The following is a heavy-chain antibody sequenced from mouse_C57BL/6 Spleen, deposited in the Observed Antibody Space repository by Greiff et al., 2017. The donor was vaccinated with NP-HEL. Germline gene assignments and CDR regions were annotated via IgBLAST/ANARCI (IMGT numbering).Heavy chain of an antibody. CDR2: IWTGGGT. V-gene: IGHV2-9-1*01. J-gene: IGHJ1*03. Sequence: VQLVESGPGLVAPSQSLSITCTVSGFSFTSYAISWVRQPPGKGLEWLGVIWTGGGTNYNSALKSRLSISKDNSKSQVFLKMNSLQTDDTARYYCARSSYGSSYVYFDVWGTGTTVTVSS. D-gene: IGHD1-1*01. CDR3: ARSSYGSSYVYFDV. CDR1: GFSFTSYA.